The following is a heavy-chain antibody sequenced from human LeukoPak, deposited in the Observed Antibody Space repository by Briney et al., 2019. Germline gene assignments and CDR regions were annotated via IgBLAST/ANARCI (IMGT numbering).Heavy chain of an antibody. Sequence: PGGSLRLSCAASGFTFSSYAMSWVRQDPGQGLEWVSLISTSGGRTYYADSVKGRFTISRDNSKNTLYLQMNSLRAEDTAVYYCARVSSGWPFDFWGQGTLVTVSS. CDR2: ISTSGGRT. D-gene: IGHD6-19*01. CDR3: ARVSSGWPFDF. V-gene: IGHV3-23*01. CDR1: GFTFSSYA. J-gene: IGHJ4*02.